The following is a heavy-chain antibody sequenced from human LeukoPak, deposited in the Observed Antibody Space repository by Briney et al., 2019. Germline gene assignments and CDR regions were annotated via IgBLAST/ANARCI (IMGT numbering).Heavy chain of an antibody. V-gene: IGHV5-51*01. J-gene: IGHJ1*01. D-gene: IGHD3-22*01. CDR1: GYSFTSYW. CDR3: ARLKTVDYYDSSGYNSPGEYFQH. CDR2: IYPGDSDT. Sequence: GDSLKISCKGSGYSFTSYWIGWVRQMPGKRLEWVGIIYPGDSDTRYSPSLQAQVPISPHKPISTAYLEWSSIKASDTAMYYCARLKTVDYYDSSGYNSPGEYFQHWGQGTLVTVSS.